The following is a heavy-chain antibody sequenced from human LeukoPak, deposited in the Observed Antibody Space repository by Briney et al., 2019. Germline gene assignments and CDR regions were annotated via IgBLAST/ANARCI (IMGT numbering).Heavy chain of an antibody. CDR3: ARDQGFGELFGDNWFDP. J-gene: IGHJ5*02. Sequence: SETLSLTCAVYGGSFSGYYWSWIRQPPGKGLEWIGEINHSGSTNYNPSLKSRVTISVDTSKYQFSLKLSSVTAADTAVYYCARDQGFGELFGDNWFDPWGQGTLVTVSS. V-gene: IGHV4-34*01. D-gene: IGHD3-10*01. CDR1: GGSFSGYY. CDR2: INHSGST.